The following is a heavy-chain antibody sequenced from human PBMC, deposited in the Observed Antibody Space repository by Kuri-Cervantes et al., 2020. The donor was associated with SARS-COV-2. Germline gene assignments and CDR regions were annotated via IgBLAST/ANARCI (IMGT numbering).Heavy chain of an antibody. D-gene: IGHD6-13*01. CDR2: ISSSSYI. CDR3: AKVGRGLGIAAAGTS. CDR1: GFTFSSYS. V-gene: IGHV3-21*04. J-gene: IGHJ5*02. Sequence: LSLTCAASGFTFSSYSMNWVRQAPGKGLEWVSSISSSSYIYYADSVKGRFTISRDNSKNTLYLQMNSLRAEDTAVYYCAKVGRGLGIAAAGTSWGQGTLVTVSS.